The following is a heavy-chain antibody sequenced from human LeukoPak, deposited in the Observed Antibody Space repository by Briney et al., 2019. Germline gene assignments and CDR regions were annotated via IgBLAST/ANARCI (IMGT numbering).Heavy chain of an antibody. CDR1: GGTFSSYA. Sequence: SVKVSCKASGGTFSSYAISWVRQAPGQGLEWMGRIIPILGIANYAQKFQGRVTMTRDTSITTAYMELSSLRSEDTAVYYCARGFSDYDGTDYAILKYWGQGTLVTVSS. V-gene: IGHV1-69*04. CDR2: IIPILGIA. D-gene: IGHD3-22*01. J-gene: IGHJ4*02. CDR3: ARGFSDYDGTDYAILKY.